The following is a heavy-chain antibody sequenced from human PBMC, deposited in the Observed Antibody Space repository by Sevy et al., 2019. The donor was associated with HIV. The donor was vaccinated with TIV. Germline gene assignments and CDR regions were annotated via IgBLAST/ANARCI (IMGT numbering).Heavy chain of an antibody. V-gene: IGHV3-21*06. J-gene: IGHJ5*02. CDR2: ISGRRNYI. D-gene: IGHD3-22*01. CDR3: ARVATTDYYDSSGYAGAWKWFDP. Sequence: GGSLILSCAASGITFSSYTMNWVRQAPGKGLEWVASISGRRNYIYYAGSVKGRFTVSRDNDKNSLYLQMNSLRVEDTAVYYCARVATTDYYDSSGYAGAWKWFDPWGQGTQVTVSS. CDR1: GITFSSYT.